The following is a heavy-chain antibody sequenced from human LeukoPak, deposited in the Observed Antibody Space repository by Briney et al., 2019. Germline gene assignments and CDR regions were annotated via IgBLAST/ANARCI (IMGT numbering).Heavy chain of an antibody. D-gene: IGHD2-2*01. CDR3: ARDRVVPAQARGFDP. V-gene: IGHV1-18*01. J-gene: IGHJ5*02. Sequence: ASVKVSCKASGYTFTSYGISWVRQAPGQGLEWMGWISAYNGNTNYAQKLQGRVTMTTDTSTSTAYMELRSLRSDDTAVYYCARDRVVPAQARGFDPWGQGTLVTVSS. CDR1: GYTFTSYG. CDR2: ISAYNGNT.